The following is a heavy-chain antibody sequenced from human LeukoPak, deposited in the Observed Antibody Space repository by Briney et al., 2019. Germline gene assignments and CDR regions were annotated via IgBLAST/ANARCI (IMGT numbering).Heavy chain of an antibody. V-gene: IGHV4-34*01. D-gene: IGHD2-21*01. J-gene: IGHJ4*02. CDR3: ARYLHISAPFDV. Sequence: PSETLSLTCAVYGGSFSGYYWSWIRQPPGKGLEWIGEINHSGSTNYNPSLKSRVTISVDTSKNQFSLKLSSVTAADTAVYYCARYLHISAPFDVWGQGTLVTVSS. CDR1: GGSFSGYY. CDR2: INHSGST.